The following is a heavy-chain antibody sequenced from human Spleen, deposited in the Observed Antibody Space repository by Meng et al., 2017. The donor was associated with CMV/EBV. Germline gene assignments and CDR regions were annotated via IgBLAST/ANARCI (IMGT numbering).Heavy chain of an antibody. Sequence: GSLRLSCAASGFTVSSNYMSWVRQPPGKGLEWIGSIYHSGSTYYNPSLKSRVTISVDTSKNQFSLKLSSVTAADTAVYYCARVYGDYLIGEEYWGQGTLVTVSS. J-gene: IGHJ4*02. D-gene: IGHD4-17*01. V-gene: IGHV4-38-2*01. CDR2: IYHSGST. CDR1: GFTVSSNY. CDR3: ARVYGDYLIGEEY.